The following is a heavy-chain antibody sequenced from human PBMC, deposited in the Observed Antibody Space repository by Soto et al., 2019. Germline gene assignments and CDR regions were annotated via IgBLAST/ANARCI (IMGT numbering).Heavy chain of an antibody. CDR2: ISGSGGST. D-gene: IGHD6-19*01. CDR3: AKAGVRGIAVGGVVFSI. J-gene: IGHJ3*02. Sequence: GGSLRLSCAASGFTFSSYAMIWVRQAPGKGLEWVSGISGSGGSTYYADSVKGRFTISRDNSKNTLYLHMNSLRAEDTDVFYWAKAGVRGIAVGGVVFSIGVQGTMVTVSS. CDR1: GFTFSSYA. V-gene: IGHV3-23*01.